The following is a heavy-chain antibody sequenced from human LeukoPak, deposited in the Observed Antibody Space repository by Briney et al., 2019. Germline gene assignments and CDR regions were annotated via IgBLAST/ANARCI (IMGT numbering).Heavy chain of an antibody. CDR3: AKVGCSSTSCYMGRYYYGMDV. Sequence: GGSLRLSCAASGSTFSSYAMSWVRQAPGKGLEWVSAISGSGGSTYYADSVKGRFTISRDNSKNTLYLQMNSLRAEDTAVYYCAKVGCSSTSCYMGRYYYGMDVWGQGTTVTVSS. J-gene: IGHJ6*02. CDR2: ISGSGGST. CDR1: GSTFSSYA. D-gene: IGHD2-2*02. V-gene: IGHV3-23*01.